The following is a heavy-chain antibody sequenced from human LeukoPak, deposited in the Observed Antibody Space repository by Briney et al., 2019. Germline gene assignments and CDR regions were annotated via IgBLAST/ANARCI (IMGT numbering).Heavy chain of an antibody. V-gene: IGHV3-21*01. CDR1: GFTFSSYS. D-gene: IGHD6-19*01. CDR3: ARAERQRLVLGGRGHQNVYYGMDV. Sequence: GGSLRLSCAASGFTFSSYSMNWVRQAPGKGLEWVSSISSSSSYIYYADSVKGRFTISRDNAKNSLYLQMNSLRAEDTAVYYCARAERQRLVLGGRGHQNVYYGMDVWGQGTTVTVSS. CDR2: ISSSSSYI. J-gene: IGHJ6*02.